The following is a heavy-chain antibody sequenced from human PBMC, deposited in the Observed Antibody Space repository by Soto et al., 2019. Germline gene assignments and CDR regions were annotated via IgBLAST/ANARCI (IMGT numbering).Heavy chain of an antibody. J-gene: IGHJ4*02. D-gene: IGHD1-26*01. CDR2: ISPDEREK. CDR3: ARRSRSDY. CDR1: GFAFSSYW. V-gene: IGHV3-7*01. Sequence: EAQLVESGGGLVQPGGSLRLSCAASGFAFSSYWMTWVRQAPGKGLEWVANISPDEREKYYVDSVKGRFTISRDNAKNSLYLQMKSLRAEDTAVYYCARRSRSDYWGQGTLVTVSS.